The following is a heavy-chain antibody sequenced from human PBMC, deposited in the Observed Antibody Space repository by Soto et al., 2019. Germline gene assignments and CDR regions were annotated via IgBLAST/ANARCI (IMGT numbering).Heavy chain of an antibody. CDR2: ISSSGGST. CDR1: GFAFSSYA. D-gene: IGHD2-15*01. J-gene: IGHJ4*02. Sequence: EVQLLESGGGLVQPGGSLRLSCAASGFAFSSYAMGWVRQAPGKWLKWVSAISSSGGSTYYADSVKGRFTISRDNSKNTLYLQMNSLRAEDTAVYYCAKEGTGYCSGGSCYLDYWGQGTLVTVSS. V-gene: IGHV3-23*01. CDR3: AKEGTGYCSGGSCYLDY.